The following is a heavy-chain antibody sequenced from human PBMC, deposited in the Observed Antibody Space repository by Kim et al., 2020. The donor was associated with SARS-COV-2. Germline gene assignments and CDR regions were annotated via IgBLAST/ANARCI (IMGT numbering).Heavy chain of an antibody. CDR2: IWYDGSNK. Sequence: GGSLRLSCAASGFTFSSYGMHWVRQAPGKGLEWVAVIWYDGSNKYYADSVKGRFTISRDNSKNTLYLQMNSLRAEDTAVYYCARDRAFGDYDSSDYWGQGTRVTVPS. J-gene: IGHJ4*02. CDR1: GFTFSSYG. D-gene: IGHD3-22*01. V-gene: IGHV3-33*01. CDR3: ARDRAFGDYDSSDY.